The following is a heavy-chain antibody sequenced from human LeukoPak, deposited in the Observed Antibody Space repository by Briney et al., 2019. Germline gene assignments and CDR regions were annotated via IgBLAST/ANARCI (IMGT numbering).Heavy chain of an antibody. CDR1: GGSISSYY. D-gene: IGHD3-22*01. V-gene: IGHV4-4*07. CDR3: ARDPYYYDSSGYQSDWYFDL. Sequence: SETLSLTCTVSGGSISSYYWSWIRQPAGKGLEWIGRIYTSGSTNYNPSLKSRVTMSVDTSKNQFSLKLSSVTAADTAVYYCARDPYYYDSSGYQSDWYFDLWGRGTLVTVSS. J-gene: IGHJ2*01. CDR2: IYTSGST.